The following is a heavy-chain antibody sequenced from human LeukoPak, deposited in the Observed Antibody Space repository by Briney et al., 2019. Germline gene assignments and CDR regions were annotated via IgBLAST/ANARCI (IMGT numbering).Heavy chain of an antibody. CDR3: ARDVGEYCSSTSCYASDK. CDR1: GYTFTGYY. J-gene: IGHJ4*02. Sequence: GASVKVSCKASGYTFTGYYMHWVRQAPGQGLEWMGWINPNSGGTNYAQKFQGGVTMTRDTSITTAYMELSSLRSDDTAVYYCARDVGEYCSSTSCYASDKWGQGTLVTVSS. CDR2: INPNSGGT. D-gene: IGHD2-2*01. V-gene: IGHV1-2*02.